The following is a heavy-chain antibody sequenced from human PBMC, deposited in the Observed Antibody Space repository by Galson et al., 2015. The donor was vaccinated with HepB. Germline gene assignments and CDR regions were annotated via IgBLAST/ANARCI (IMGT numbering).Heavy chain of an antibody. CDR1: GGSFSGYY. CDR3: ARGSGYSYGTYYYYYYMDV. J-gene: IGHJ6*03. V-gene: IGHV4-34*01. Sequence: SETLSLTCAVYGGSFSGYYWSWIRQPPGKGLEWIGEINHSGSTNYNPSLKSRVTISVDTSKNQFSLKLSSVTAADTAVYYCARGSGYSYGTYYYYYYMDVWGKGTTVTVSS. D-gene: IGHD5-18*01. CDR2: INHSGST.